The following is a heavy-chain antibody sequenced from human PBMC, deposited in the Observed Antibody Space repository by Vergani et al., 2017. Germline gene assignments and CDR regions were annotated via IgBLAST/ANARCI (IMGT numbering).Heavy chain of an antibody. CDR1: GYPFTSYA. Sequence: QVQLVQSGAEVKKPGASVKVSCKASGYPFTSYAMHWVRQAPGQRLEWMGWINAGNGKTKYSQKFQGRVTINRDTSASTAYMELSSLRSEDTAVYYCASGITVTTDYAFDIWGQGTMVTVSS. CDR3: ASGITVTTDYAFDI. CDR2: INAGNGKT. D-gene: IGHD4-17*01. J-gene: IGHJ3*02. V-gene: IGHV1-3*01.